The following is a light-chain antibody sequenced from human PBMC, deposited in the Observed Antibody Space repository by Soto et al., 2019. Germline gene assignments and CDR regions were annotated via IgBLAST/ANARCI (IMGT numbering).Light chain of an antibody. CDR1: QSVSSY. V-gene: IGKV3-11*01. CDR2: DAS. CDR3: QQLSNWPRGT. J-gene: IGKJ2*01. Sequence: EIVLTQSPATLSLSPGERATLSCRASQSVSSYLAWYRQKPGQAPRLLMYDASNRATGIPARFSGSGSGTDFTLTISSLEPEDFAVYYCQQLSNWPRGTFGQGTKLEIK.